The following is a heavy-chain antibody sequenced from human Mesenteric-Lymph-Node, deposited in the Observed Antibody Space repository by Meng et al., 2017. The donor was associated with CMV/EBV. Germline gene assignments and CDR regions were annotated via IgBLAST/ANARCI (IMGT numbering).Heavy chain of an antibody. V-gene: IGHV1-2*06. CDR1: GYTFTGYY. J-gene: IGHJ4*02. D-gene: IGHD2-2*01. CDR3: ARVYCSSKSCYYFDY. Sequence: SGYTFTGYYMHWVRQAPGQGREWMGRITPNNGGTNYAQKFQGRVTMTRDTSISTAYMELSRLRSDDTAVYYCARVYCSSKSCYYFDYWGQGTLVTVSS. CDR2: ITPNNGGT.